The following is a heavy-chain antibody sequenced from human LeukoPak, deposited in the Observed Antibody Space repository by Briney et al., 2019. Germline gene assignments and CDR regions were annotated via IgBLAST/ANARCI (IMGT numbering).Heavy chain of an antibody. Sequence: GGSLILSCAASGFTFNNYAMSWVRQAPGKGLGWVSVISGSDISAYYADSVEGRFTTSTAGSKTTLYLKMNSLRAEAMTVYYCAKCRSLSPASATNYWGQGTLVTVSS. CDR2: ISGSDISA. CDR3: AKCRSLSPASATNY. V-gene: IGHV3-23*01. CDR1: GFTFNNYA. D-gene: IGHD2-15*01. J-gene: IGHJ4*02.